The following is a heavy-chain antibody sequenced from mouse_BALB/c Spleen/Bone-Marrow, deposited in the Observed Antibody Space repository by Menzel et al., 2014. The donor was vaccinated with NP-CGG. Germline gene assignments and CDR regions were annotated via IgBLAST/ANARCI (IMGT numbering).Heavy chain of an antibody. V-gene: IGHV1-87*01. Sequence: QVQLQQPGAELARPGASVKLSCKASGYTFTSYWMQWVKQRPGQGLEWIGAIYPGDGDTRYTQKFKGKATLTADKSSSTAYMQLSGLASEDSAVYYCARSRTTATAMDYWGQGTSVTVSS. CDR2: IYPGDGDT. CDR3: ARSRTTATAMDY. D-gene: IGHD1-2*01. J-gene: IGHJ4*01. CDR1: GYTFTSYW.